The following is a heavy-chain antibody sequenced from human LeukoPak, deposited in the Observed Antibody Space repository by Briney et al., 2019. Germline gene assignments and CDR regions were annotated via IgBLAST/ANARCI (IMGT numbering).Heavy chain of an antibody. Sequence: GRSLRLSCAASGFTFDDYAMHWVRQGPGKGLEWVSGISWNSGSIGYADSVKGRFTISRDNAKNSLYLQMNSLRAEDTALYYCAKDSIAAAGPFYYFDYWGQGTLVTVSS. D-gene: IGHD6-13*01. CDR2: ISWNSGSI. J-gene: IGHJ4*02. CDR3: AKDSIAAAGPFYYFDY. CDR1: GFTFDDYA. V-gene: IGHV3-9*01.